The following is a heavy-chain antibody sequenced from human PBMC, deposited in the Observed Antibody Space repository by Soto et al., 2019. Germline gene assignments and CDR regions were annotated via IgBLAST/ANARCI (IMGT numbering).Heavy chain of an antibody. CDR3: TRDTPGSGHY. D-gene: IGHD3-10*01. CDR1: GFIFSSYN. CDR2: ISGGSAYI. J-gene: IGHJ4*02. V-gene: IGHV3-21*01. Sequence: EVQLVESGGGLVKPGGSLRLSCTVSGFIFSSYNMNWVRQAPGKGLEWVSSISGGSAYIYYADSVKGRFTISRDNAKNSLYLHMNSLRAEDTAVYYCTRDTPGSGHYWGQGTLVSVSS.